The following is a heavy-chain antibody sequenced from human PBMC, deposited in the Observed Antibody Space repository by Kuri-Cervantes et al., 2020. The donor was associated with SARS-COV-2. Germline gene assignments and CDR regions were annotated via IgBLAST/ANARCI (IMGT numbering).Heavy chain of an antibody. CDR2: INHSGST. CDR1: GGSFSGYY. Sequence: SETLSLTCAVYGGSFSGYYWSWIRQPPGKGLEWIGEINHSGSTNYNPSLKSRVTISVDKSKNQFSPKLSSVTAADTAVYYCARAGRFGADWYFDLWGRGTLVTVSS. V-gene: IGHV4-34*01. D-gene: IGHD3-3*01. J-gene: IGHJ2*01. CDR3: ARAGRFGADWYFDL.